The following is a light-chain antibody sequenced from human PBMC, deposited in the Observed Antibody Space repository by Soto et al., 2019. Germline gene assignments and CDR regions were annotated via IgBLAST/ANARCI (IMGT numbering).Light chain of an antibody. V-gene: IGKV1-33*01. CDR1: QNINNY. CDR3: QQYENLPT. J-gene: IGKJ5*01. CDR2: DAS. Sequence: DIQMTQSPSSLSASVGDRVTITCQASQNINNYLNWYQQKPGRAPKLLIYDASNLEAGVPSRFRGSGSGTDFTFTISRLQPEDLATYYCQQYENLPTFGQGRLLEIK.